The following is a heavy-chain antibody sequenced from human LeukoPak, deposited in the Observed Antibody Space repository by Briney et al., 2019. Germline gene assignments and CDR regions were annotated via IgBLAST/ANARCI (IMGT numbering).Heavy chain of an antibody. CDR2: MNPNSGNT. Sequence: ASVKVSCKASGYTFTSYDINWVRQATGQGLEWMGWMNPNSGNTGYAQKFQGRVTMTRNTPISTAYMELSSLRSEDTAVYYCARGVRRRGDGYNTYYFDYWGQGTLVTVSS. V-gene: IGHV1-8*01. CDR3: ARGVRRRGDGYNTYYFDY. CDR1: GYTFTSYD. J-gene: IGHJ4*02. D-gene: IGHD5-24*01.